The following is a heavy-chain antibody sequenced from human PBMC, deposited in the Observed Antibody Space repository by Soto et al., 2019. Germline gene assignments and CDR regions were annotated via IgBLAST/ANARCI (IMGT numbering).Heavy chain of an antibody. CDR1: GFTFSSYA. D-gene: IGHD5-18*01. V-gene: IGHV3-30-3*01. J-gene: IGHJ6*02. CDR2: ISYDGSNK. CDR3: ARALCTAYSYGCHDYYYGMDV. Sequence: GGSLRLSCAASGFTFSSYAMHWVRQAPGKGLEWVAVISYDGSNKYYADSVKGRFTISRDNSKNTLYLQMNSLRAEDTAVYYCARALCTAYSYGCHDYYYGMDVWGQGTTVTVSS.